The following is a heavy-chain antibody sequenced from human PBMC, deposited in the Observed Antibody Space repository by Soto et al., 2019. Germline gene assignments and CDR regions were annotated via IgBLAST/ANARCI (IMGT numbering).Heavy chain of an antibody. D-gene: IGHD3-16*01. CDR1: GFTFSSYA. V-gene: IGHV3-23*01. CDR2: ISATGGYT. J-gene: IGHJ5*01. CDR3: AKDRRAGGNSAFYFDF. Sequence: GGSLRLSCAASGFTFSSYAMSWVRQAPGKGLEWVSLISATGGYTYYADSVKGRFTISRDNSDNTLYLQVNSLRAEDTAVYYCAKDRRAGGNSAFYFDFWGQGAQVTVSS.